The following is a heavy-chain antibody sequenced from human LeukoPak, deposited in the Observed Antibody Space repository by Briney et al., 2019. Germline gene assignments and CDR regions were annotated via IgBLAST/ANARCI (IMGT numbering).Heavy chain of an antibody. CDR2: IIPIFGTA. CDR1: GGTFSSYA. J-gene: IGHJ4*02. D-gene: IGHD3-22*01. V-gene: IGHV1-69*05. Sequence: SVKVSCKASGGTFSSYAISRVRQAPGQGLEWMGGIIPIFGTANYAQKFQGRVTITTDESTSTAYMELSSLRSEDTAVYYCARDQNPDYDSRGYFDYWGQGTLVTVSS. CDR3: ARDQNPDYDSRGYFDY.